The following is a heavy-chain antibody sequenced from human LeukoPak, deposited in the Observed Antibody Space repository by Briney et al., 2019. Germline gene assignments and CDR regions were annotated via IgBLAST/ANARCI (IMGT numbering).Heavy chain of an antibody. CDR2: INHSGGT. D-gene: IGHD4-17*01. V-gene: IGHV4-34*01. CDR3: ASDDYGDLVNAFDI. Sequence: PSETLSLTCAVHGGSFSGYYWSWIRQPPGKGLEWIGEINHSGGTNYNPSLKSRVTISLDTSKNHFSLKLTSATAADTAVYYCASDDYGDLVNAFDIWGQGTMVTVSS. J-gene: IGHJ3*02. CDR1: GGSFSGYY.